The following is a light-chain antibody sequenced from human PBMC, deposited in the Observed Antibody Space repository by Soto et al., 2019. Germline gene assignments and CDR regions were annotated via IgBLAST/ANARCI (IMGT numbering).Light chain of an antibody. CDR3: QQTYSTPYS. CDR1: QSISIY. J-gene: IGKJ2*01. CDR2: TAS. Sequence: DIQMTQSPSSLSASVGDRVTITCRASQSISIYLNSFQQIPGKAPNLLIYTASTLQRGVPSRLSGSGSETVFTLTISSLQTEDFATYYCQQTYSTPYSFGQGTQLEIK. V-gene: IGKV1-39*01.